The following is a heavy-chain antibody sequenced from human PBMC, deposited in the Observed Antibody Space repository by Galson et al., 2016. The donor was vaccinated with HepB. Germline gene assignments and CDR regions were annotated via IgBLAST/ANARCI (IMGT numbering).Heavy chain of an antibody. V-gene: IGHV3-48*01. J-gene: IGHJ4*02. D-gene: IGHD5-24*01. CDR1: GFTSSSYS. CDR2: ISSGSSAI. CDR3: ARAPLEMATIQRGYFDY. Sequence: PLRLSCAASGFTSSSYSMNWVRQAPGKGLEWVSYISSGSSAIYYADSVKGRFTISRDNSKNTLYLQMNSLRAEDTAVYYCARAPLEMATIQRGYFDYWGQGTLVTVSS.